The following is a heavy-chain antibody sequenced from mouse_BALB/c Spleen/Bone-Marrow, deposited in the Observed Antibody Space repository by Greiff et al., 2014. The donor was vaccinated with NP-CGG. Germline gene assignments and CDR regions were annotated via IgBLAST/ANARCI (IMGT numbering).Heavy chain of an antibody. Sequence: VQLQQSGAELMKPGASVKISCKATGYTFSSYWTEWVKQRPGHGLEWIGEILPGSGSTNYNEKFKGKATFTADTSSNTAYMQLSSLTSEDSAVYYCARSDGYYYAMDYWGQGTSVTVSS. CDR3: ARSDGYYYAMDY. CDR2: ILPGSGST. D-gene: IGHD2-3*01. V-gene: IGHV1-9*01. J-gene: IGHJ4*01. CDR1: GYTFSSYW.